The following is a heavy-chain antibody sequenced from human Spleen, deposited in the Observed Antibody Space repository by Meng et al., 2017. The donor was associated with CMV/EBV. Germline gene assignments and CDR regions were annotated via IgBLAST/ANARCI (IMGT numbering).Heavy chain of an antibody. CDR1: GFTFSSYS. J-gene: IGHJ4*02. CDR2: IHSGGTT. D-gene: IGHD6-13*01. V-gene: IGHV3-66*02. Sequence: GGSLRLSCAACGFTFSSYSMTWVRQAPQKGLEWVSVIHSGGTTYYADSVKGRFTISRDNSKNTLYLQMNSLRAEDTAVYFCARDHPTIAGPYWGQGTLVTVSS. CDR3: ARDHPTIAGPY.